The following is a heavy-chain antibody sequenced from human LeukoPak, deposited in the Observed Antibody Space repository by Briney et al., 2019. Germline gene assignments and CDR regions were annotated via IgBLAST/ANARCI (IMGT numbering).Heavy chain of an antibody. J-gene: IGHJ3*02. CDR3: ARQAGYCSSTSCYNPPGAFDI. Sequence: SETLSFTCTVSGGSISSGGYYWSWIRQHPGKGLEWIGYIYYSGSTYYNPSLKSRVTISVDTSKNRFSLKLSSVTAADTAVYYCARQAGYCSSTSCYNPPGAFDIWGQGTMVTVSS. CDR2: IYYSGST. V-gene: IGHV4-31*03. D-gene: IGHD2-2*02. CDR1: GGSISSGGYY.